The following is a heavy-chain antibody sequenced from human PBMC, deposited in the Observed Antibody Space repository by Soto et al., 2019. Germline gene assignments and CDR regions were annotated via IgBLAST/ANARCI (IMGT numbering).Heavy chain of an antibody. D-gene: IGHD2-15*01. CDR1: GGSISSGGYY. Sequence: SETLSLTCTVSGGSISSGGYYWSWIRQHPGKGLEWIGFIYYSGYTYYNPSLKSRVSISVDTSKNQFSLKLSSVTAADTAVYYCARVLGYCTGGNCYPDYWGQGTLVTVSS. CDR3: ARVLGYCTGGNCYPDY. CDR2: IYYSGYT. J-gene: IGHJ4*02. V-gene: IGHV4-31*03.